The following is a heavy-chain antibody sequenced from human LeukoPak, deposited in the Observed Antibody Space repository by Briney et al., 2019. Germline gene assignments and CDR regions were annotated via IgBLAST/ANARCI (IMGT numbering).Heavy chain of an antibody. V-gene: IGHV1-69*13. J-gene: IGHJ6*03. D-gene: IGHD2-2*01. CDR3: ARGIVPAGMQPPYYYSYMDV. CDR2: NLPLFCTP. CDR1: WGTLRSSS. Sequence: SMKGSCKGFWGTLRSSSISWGRPAPGQRLVWIGANLPLFCTPNYAQKFQGRVTISADESTSTAYMELSSLRSEDTAMYYCARGIVPAGMQPPYYYSYMDVWGKGTTVTISS.